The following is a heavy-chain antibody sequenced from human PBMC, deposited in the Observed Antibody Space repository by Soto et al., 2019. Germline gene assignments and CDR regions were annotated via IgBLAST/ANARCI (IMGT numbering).Heavy chain of an antibody. V-gene: IGHV2-26*01. CDR1: GFSLSNARMG. J-gene: IGHJ6*03. D-gene: IGHD6-13*01. CDR2: IFSNDEK. CDR3: ARINRAAAGRGANYYYYYYMDV. Sequence: SGPTLVNPTETLTLTCTVSGFSLSNARMGVSWIRQPPGKALEWLAHIFSNDEKSYSTSLKSRLTISKDTSKSQVVLTMTNMDPVDTATYYCARINRAAAGRGANYYYYYYMDVWGKGNTVTVSS.